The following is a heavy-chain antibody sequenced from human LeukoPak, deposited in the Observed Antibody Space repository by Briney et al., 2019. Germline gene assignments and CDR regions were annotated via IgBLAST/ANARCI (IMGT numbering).Heavy chain of an antibody. J-gene: IGHJ4*02. CDR2: ICGSGGTT. CDR1: GFTFSTYA. Sequence: GGSLRLSCAASGFTFSTYAMSWVRQAPGKGLEWVSTICGSGGTTYYADSVKGRFTISRDNSKNTLYLQMNSLRAEDTAVYYCAKDSMVRGLVDYWGQGALVTVSA. D-gene: IGHD3-10*01. CDR3: AKDSMVRGLVDY. V-gene: IGHV3-23*01.